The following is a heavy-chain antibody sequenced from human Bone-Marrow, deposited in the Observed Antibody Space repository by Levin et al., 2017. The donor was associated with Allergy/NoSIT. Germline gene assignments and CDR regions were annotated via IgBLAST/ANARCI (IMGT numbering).Heavy chain of an antibody. V-gene: IGHV3-30-3*01. D-gene: IGHD3-16*01. CDR1: GFTFSGYA. Sequence: PGGSLRLSCAASGFTFSGYAMHWVRQAPGKGLEWVALISYDGSNKYYADSVKGRFTISRDNSKNTLYLQMNSLRAEDTAVYYCARDREMITFGGVTAIDYWGQGTLVTVSS. J-gene: IGHJ4*02. CDR2: ISYDGSNK. CDR3: ARDREMITFGGVTAIDY.